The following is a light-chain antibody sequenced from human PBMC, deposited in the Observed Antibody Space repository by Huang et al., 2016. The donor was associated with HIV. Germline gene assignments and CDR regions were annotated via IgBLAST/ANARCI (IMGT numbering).Light chain of an antibody. CDR2: WAS. CDR3: QQYYRSPWT. V-gene: IGKV4-1*01. CDR1: QSVLYSSNNKNY. Sequence: DIVMTQSPDSLAVSLGERATINCKSSQSVLYSSNNKNYLAWYQQKPGQPPKLRIYWASTRESGVPYRFSGSGSGTDFTLTISSLEAEDVAVYYCQQYYRSPWTFGQGTKVEI. J-gene: IGKJ1*01.